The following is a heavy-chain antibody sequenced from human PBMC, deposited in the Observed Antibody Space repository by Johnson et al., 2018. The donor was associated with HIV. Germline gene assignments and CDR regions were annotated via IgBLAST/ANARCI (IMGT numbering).Heavy chain of an antibody. J-gene: IGHJ3*02. V-gene: IGHV3-9*01. CDR2: ISWNSGTI. CDR1: GFNFDVYA. D-gene: IGHD2-2*01. Sequence: VQLVESGGDLVQPGRSLKLACAASGFNFDVYAMHWVRQVLGKGLEWVSTISWNSGTIRYADSVKGRFTISRDNAKKFLYLQMNSLRVEDTALYYCAKDGDDGDEADGTKGAFDIWGQGTMVTVSS. CDR3: AKDGDDGDEADGTKGAFDI.